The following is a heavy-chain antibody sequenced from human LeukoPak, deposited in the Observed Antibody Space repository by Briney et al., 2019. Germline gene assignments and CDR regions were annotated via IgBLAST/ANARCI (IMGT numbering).Heavy chain of an antibody. J-gene: IGHJ4*01. CDR1: GFTVGNNY. CDR2: IYSGGAT. V-gene: IGHV3-53*01. Sequence: GGSLRLSCAASGFTVGNNYMSWVRQAPGKGLEWASLIYSGGATFYADSVKDRFTISRDNSKNTLYLQMNSLRADDTAVYYCATRNYWGHGTLVTVSS. CDR3: ATRNY.